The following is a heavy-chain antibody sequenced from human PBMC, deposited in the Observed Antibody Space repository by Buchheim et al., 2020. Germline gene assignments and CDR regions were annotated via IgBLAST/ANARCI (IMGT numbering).Heavy chain of an antibody. Sequence: QVQLQESGPGLAKPSGTLSLTCAVSGVSISSTSYWSWVRQPPGKGLEWIGEIHHTGSTNYNPSLQSRVTISINKPKNHYSLKVTSVTAADTAVYYCARPFRSGYWPFDSWGQGTL. V-gene: IGHV4-4*02. J-gene: IGHJ4*02. CDR2: IHHTGST. CDR3: ARPFRSGYWPFDS. D-gene: IGHD3-3*01. CDR1: GVSISSTSY.